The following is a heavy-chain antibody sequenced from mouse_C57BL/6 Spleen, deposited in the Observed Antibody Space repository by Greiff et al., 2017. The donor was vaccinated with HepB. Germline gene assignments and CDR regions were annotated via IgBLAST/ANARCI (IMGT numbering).Heavy chain of an antibody. CDR1: GYAFTNYL. J-gene: IGHJ4*01. V-gene: IGHV1-54*01. D-gene: IGHD2-4*01. CDR2: INPGSGGT. Sequence: QVQLQQSGAELVRPGTSVKVSCKASGYAFTNYLIEWVKQRPGQGLEWIGVINPGSGGTNYNEKFKGKATLTADKSSSTAYMQLSSLTSEDSAVYFCARNDYDGGYAMDYWGQGTSVTVSS. CDR3: ARNDYDGGYAMDY.